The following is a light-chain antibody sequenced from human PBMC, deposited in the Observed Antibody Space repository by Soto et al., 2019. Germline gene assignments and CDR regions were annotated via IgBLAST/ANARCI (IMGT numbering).Light chain of an antibody. J-gene: IGKJ5*01. V-gene: IGKV3-11*01. Sequence: EILMTQSPATLSVSPGDRATLSCRASQSVGSSLAWYQQEPGQAPRLLIYGASTRATGIPARFSGSGSGTDFTLTISSLEPEDFAVYYCQQRSNWPPITFGQGTRLEIK. CDR3: QQRSNWPPIT. CDR1: QSVGSS. CDR2: GAS.